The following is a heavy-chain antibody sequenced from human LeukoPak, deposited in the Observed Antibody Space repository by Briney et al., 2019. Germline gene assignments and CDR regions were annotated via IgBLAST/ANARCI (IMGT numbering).Heavy chain of an antibody. V-gene: IGHV4-39*01. CDR1: GGSISSSSYY. Sequence: SETLSLTCTVSGGSISSSSYYWGWIRQPPGKGLEWIGNIYYSGSTHYNPSLKSRVTISVDTSKNQFSLKLSSVTAADTAVYFRARIRIGAGDYWGQGTLVTVSS. CDR2: IYYSGST. J-gene: IGHJ4*02. CDR3: ARIRIGAGDY. D-gene: IGHD1-26*01.